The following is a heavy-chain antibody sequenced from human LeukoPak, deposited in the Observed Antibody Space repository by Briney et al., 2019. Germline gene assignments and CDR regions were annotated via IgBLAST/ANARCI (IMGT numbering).Heavy chain of an antibody. Sequence: GGSLRLSCAASGFTFSDYSMNWVRQAPGKGLEWVAYVSSSSVTIYYADSVKGRFTISRDNAKNSLYLQMNSLRAEDTAVYYCARDPYSGNYYKYYYYYMDVWGRGTTVTVSS. V-gene: IGHV3-48*01. CDR3: ARDPYSGNYYKYYYYYMDV. J-gene: IGHJ6*03. CDR2: VSSSSVTI. D-gene: IGHD1-26*01. CDR1: GFTFSDYS.